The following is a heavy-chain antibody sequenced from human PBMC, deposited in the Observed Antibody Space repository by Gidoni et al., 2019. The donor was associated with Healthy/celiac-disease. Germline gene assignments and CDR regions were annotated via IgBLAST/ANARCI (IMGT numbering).Heavy chain of an antibody. D-gene: IGHD5-12*01. V-gene: IGHV1-24*01. CDR1: GNTLTELA. J-gene: IGHJ4*02. CDR2: FDPEDGET. CDR3: ATALKDGMATITPGRDY. Sequence: QVQLVQYGAEVKRPGASVKVSCKVSGNTLTELAMHWVLQAPGKGLEWMGGFDPEDGETIYAQKFQGRVTMTEDTSTDTAYMELSSLRSEDTAVYYCATALKDGMATITPGRDYWGQGTLVTVSS.